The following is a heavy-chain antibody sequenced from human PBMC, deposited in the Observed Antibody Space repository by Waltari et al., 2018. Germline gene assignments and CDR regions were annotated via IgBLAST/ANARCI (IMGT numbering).Heavy chain of an antibody. Sequence: QVQLVQSGAEVKKPGSSVKVSCKASGGTFSSYAISWVRQAPGQGLEWMGGIIPILGIANYAQKFQGRVTITADESTSTAYMELSSLRSEDTAVYYCARDPPYYGDAGDVFGYWGQGTLVTVSS. CDR2: IIPILGIA. V-gene: IGHV1-69*04. D-gene: IGHD3-22*01. J-gene: IGHJ4*02. CDR3: ARDPPYYGDAGDVFGY. CDR1: GGTFSSYA.